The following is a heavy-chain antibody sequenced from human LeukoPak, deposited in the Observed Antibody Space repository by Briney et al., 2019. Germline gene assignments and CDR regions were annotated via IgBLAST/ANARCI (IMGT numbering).Heavy chain of an antibody. Sequence: GGSLRLSCAASGFTFSNCGMHWVRQAPGKGLEWVAFIRDDESVKYYADSVKGRFAISRDNSKKTLYMQMNSLRPEDTAVYYCAKDGKMIVVLFGAFDIWGQGTMVTVSS. D-gene: IGHD3-22*01. CDR2: IRDDESVK. J-gene: IGHJ3*02. CDR3: AKDGKMIVVLFGAFDI. CDR1: GFTFSNCG. V-gene: IGHV3-30*02.